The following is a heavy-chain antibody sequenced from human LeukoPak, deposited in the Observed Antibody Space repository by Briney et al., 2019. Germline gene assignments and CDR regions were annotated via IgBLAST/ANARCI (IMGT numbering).Heavy chain of an antibody. V-gene: IGHV1-2*02. CDR1: GYTFTGYY. CDR3: ARPNLRFLEWLGSQGAFDI. D-gene: IGHD3-3*01. J-gene: IGHJ3*02. Sequence: ASVKVSCKASGYTFTGYYMHWVRQAPGQGLEWMGWINPNSGGTNYAQKFQGRVTMTRDTSISTAYMELSRLRSDDTAVYYCARPNLRFLEWLGSQGAFDIWGQGTMVTVSS. CDR2: INPNSGGT.